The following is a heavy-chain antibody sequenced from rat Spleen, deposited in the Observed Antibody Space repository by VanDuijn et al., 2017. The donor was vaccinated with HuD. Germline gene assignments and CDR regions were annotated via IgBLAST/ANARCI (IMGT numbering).Heavy chain of an antibody. Sequence: EVQLVESGGGLVQPGRSLKLSCAASGFIFSDYYMTWIRQAPGKGLEWVASISYDGRSTHYPDSVKGRFTISRDIAKSTLYLQSNSLRSEDTATYYCARQDYGYNYDYWGQGVMVTVSS. V-gene: IGHV5-22*01. CDR3: ARQDYGYNYDY. CDR2: ISYDGRST. J-gene: IGHJ2*01. D-gene: IGHD1-9*01. CDR1: GFIFSDYY.